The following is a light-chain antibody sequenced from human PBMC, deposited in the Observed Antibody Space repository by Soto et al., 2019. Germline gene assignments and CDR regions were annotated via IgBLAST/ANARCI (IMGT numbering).Light chain of an antibody. CDR2: KVS. V-gene: IGKV2-24*01. J-gene: IGKJ1*01. Sequence: DTVMTQTPLSSPVTLGQPASISCRSSQSLVHSDGNTYLSWLQQRPGQPPRLLISKVSNRFSGVPDRFSGRGAGTDFPLKISGVQPEDVGGYYCMQAPHSPWTFGQGTKVEIK. CDR3: MQAPHSPWT. CDR1: QSLVHSDGNTY.